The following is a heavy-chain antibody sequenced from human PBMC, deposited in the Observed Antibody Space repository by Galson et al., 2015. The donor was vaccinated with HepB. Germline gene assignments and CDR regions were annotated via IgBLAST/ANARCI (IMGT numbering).Heavy chain of an antibody. V-gene: IGHV3-9*01. Sequence: SLRLSCAASGFNFDDFAMHWVRQGPGKGLEWVSGIDWNGDNIGYADSVEGRFTISRDNAKNSLFLQMSSLRPGDTALYYCARDYGRNWYGYFYMDVWGKGTTVTVSS. D-gene: IGHD6-13*01. CDR1: GFNFDDFA. J-gene: IGHJ6*03. CDR2: IDWNGDNI. CDR3: ARDYGRNWYGYFYMDV.